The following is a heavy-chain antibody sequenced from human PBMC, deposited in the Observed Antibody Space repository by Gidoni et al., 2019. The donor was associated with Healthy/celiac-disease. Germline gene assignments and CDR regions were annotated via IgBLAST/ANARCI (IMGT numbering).Heavy chain of an antibody. CDR1: GYSFTSYW. CDR3: ASSYYYDSSGYYSNDAFDI. J-gene: IGHJ3*02. V-gene: IGHV5-51*01. CDR2: IYPGDSDT. Sequence: EVQLVQSGAAVKKPGESLKISCKGSGYSFTSYWIGWVRQMPGKGLEWMGIIYPGDSDTRYSPSFQGQVTISADKSISTAYLQWSSLKASDTAMYYCASSYYYDSSGYYSNDAFDIWGQGTMVTVSS. D-gene: IGHD3-22*01.